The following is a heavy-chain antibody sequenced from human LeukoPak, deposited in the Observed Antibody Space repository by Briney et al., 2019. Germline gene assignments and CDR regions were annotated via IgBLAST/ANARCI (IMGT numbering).Heavy chain of an antibody. Sequence: GRSLRLSCAASGFTFDDYAMHWVRQAPGKGLEWVSGISWNSGSIGYADSVKGRFTISRDNAKNSLYLQMNSLRAEDMALYYCAKDNTVNAFDIWGQGTMVTVSS. J-gene: IGHJ3*02. D-gene: IGHD4-17*01. V-gene: IGHV3-9*03. CDR3: AKDNTVNAFDI. CDR2: ISWNSGSI. CDR1: GFTFDDYA.